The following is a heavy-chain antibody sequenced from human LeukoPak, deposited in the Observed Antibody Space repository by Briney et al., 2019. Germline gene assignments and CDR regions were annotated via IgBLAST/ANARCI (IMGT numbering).Heavy chain of an antibody. D-gene: IGHD6-13*01. Sequence: SETLSLTCAVYGGSFSGYYWSWIRQPPGKGLEWIGEINHSGSTNYNPSLKSRVTISVDTSKNQFSLKLSSVTAADTAVYYCARATAAAAHGCWGQGTLVTVSS. CDR1: GGSFSGYY. V-gene: IGHV4-34*01. J-gene: IGHJ4*02. CDR3: ARATAAAAHGC. CDR2: INHSGST.